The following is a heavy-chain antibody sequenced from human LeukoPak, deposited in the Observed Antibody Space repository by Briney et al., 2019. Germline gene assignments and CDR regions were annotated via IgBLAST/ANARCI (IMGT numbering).Heavy chain of an antibody. Sequence: PGGSLRLSCAASGFIFSNYWMTWVRQAPGKGLAWVANIKQDGSEKYYVDSVKGRFTISRDNAKNTLYLQMNSLRAEDTAVYYCARDGGDCSSTSCYDRLDYWGQGTLVTVSS. D-gene: IGHD2-2*01. CDR3: ARDGGDCSSTSCYDRLDY. V-gene: IGHV3-7*04. J-gene: IGHJ4*02. CDR1: GFIFSNYW. CDR2: IKQDGSEK.